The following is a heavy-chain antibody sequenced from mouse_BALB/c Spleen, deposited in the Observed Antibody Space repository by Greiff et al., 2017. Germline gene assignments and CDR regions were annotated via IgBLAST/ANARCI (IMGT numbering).Heavy chain of an antibody. V-gene: IGHV5-4*02. CDR1: GFTFSDYY. D-gene: IGHD2-1*01. CDR2: ISDGGSYT. J-gene: IGHJ4*01. Sequence: EVQGVESGGGLVKPGGSLKLSCAASGFTFSDYYMYWVRQTPEKRLEWVATISDGGSYTYYPDSVKGRFTISRDNAKNNLYLQMSSLKSEDTAMYYCERDPDGNYAMDYWGQGTAGTVAS. CDR3: ERDPDGNYAMDY.